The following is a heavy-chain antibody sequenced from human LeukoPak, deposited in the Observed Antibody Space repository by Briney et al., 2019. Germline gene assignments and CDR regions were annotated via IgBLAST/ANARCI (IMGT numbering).Heavy chain of an antibody. V-gene: IGHV3-21*01. CDR1: GFTFSSYS. CDR3: ARAELLWFGELWERAFDI. J-gene: IGHJ3*02. CDR2: ISSSSSYI. D-gene: IGHD3-10*01. Sequence: GGSLRLSCVASGFTFSSYSMNWVRQAPGKGLEWVSSISSSSSYIYYADSVKGRFTISRDNAKNSLYLQMNSLRAEDTAVYYCARAELLWFGELWERAFDIWGQGTMVTVSS.